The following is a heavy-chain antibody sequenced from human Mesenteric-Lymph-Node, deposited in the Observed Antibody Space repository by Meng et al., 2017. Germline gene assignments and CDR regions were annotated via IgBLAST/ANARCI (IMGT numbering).Heavy chain of an antibody. CDR1: GYTFTGYY. V-gene: IGHV1-2*06. Sequence: ASVKVSCKASGYTFTGYYMHWVRQAPGQGLEWMGRINPNSGGTNYAQKFQGRVTMTRDTSISTAYMELSRLRSDDTAVYYCARGNYSSGWYVYYYYYGMAVWGQGTTVTVSS. CDR2: INPNSGGT. D-gene: IGHD6-19*01. CDR3: ARGNYSSGWYVYYYYYGMAV. J-gene: IGHJ6*02.